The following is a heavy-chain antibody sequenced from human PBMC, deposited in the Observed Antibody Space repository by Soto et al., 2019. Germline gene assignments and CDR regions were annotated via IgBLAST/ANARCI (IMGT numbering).Heavy chain of an antibody. Sequence: ASVKVSCKASGYTFTSYGISWVRQAPGQGLEWMGWISAYNGNTNYAQKLQGRVTMTTDTSTSTAYMELRSLRSDDTAVYYCARVYYDSSGYYESFDYWGKGTLVTVSS. CDR2: ISAYNGNT. V-gene: IGHV1-18*01. J-gene: IGHJ4*02. D-gene: IGHD3-22*01. CDR3: ARVYYDSSGYYESFDY. CDR1: GYTFTSYG.